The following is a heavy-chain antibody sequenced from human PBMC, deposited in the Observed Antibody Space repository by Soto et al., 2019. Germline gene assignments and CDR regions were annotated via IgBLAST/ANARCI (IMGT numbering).Heavy chain of an antibody. V-gene: IGHV1-18*01. CDR3: EKNAVSGNYPSHLDY. D-gene: IGHD4-4*01. CDR1: GYTFITYG. Sequence: QIHLVQSGPEVRKPGASVKLSCKPSGYTFITYGLTWVRQAPGEGLEWMGWINPYSGNTAFAEKFQERITVTTDTSTDTAYMELEKRESDDTAVYYCEKNAVSGNYPSHLDYWGPGTLVAVST. J-gene: IGHJ4*02. CDR2: INPYSGNT.